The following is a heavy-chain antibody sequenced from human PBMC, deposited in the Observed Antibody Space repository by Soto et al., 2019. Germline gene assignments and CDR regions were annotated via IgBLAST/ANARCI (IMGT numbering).Heavy chain of an antibody. D-gene: IGHD3-10*01. CDR3: ARRYGVAFDI. Sequence: NPSETLSLTCAVYGGSFSGYYWSWIRQPPGKGLEWIGEINHSGSTNYNPSLKSRATISVDTSKNQFSLKLTSVTAADTAVYYCARRYGVAFDIWGQGTMVTVSS. J-gene: IGHJ3*02. CDR1: GGSFSGYY. V-gene: IGHV4-34*01. CDR2: INHSGST.